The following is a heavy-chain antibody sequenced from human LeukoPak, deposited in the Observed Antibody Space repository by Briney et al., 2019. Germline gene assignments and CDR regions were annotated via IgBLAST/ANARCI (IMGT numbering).Heavy chain of an antibody. CDR3: AKRVAAPGPTFDY. J-gene: IGHJ4*02. V-gene: IGHV3-23*01. Sequence: GGSLRLSCAASGFTFSSYAMNWVRQAPGKGLEWVSGISGSGGSTYYADSVKGRFTISRDNSKNTLYLQMNILRAEDTAVYYCAKRVAAPGPTFDYWGQGTLVTVSS. CDR2: ISGSGGST. CDR1: GFTFSSYA. D-gene: IGHD6-13*01.